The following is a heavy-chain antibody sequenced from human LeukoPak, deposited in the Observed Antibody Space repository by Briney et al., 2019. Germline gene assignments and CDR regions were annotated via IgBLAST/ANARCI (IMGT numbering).Heavy chain of an antibody. CDR2: INHSGST. Sequence: SETLSLTCVVYGGSFSGYYWSWIRQPPGKGLEWIGEINHSGSTNYNPSLKSRVTISVDTSKNQFSLKLSSVTAADTAVYYCARIGSGITMVRGADWGQGTLVTVSS. D-gene: IGHD3-10*01. J-gene: IGHJ1*01. CDR1: GGSFSGYY. CDR3: ARIGSGITMVRGAD. V-gene: IGHV4-34*01.